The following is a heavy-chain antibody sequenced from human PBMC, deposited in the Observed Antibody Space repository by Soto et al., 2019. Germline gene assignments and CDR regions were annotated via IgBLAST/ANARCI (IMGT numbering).Heavy chain of an antibody. CDR1: GITFSNYM. V-gene: IGHV3-23*01. D-gene: IGHD2-15*01. CDR2: ITAGGDGT. J-gene: IGHJ3*02. Sequence: EVQVLESGGGLVQPGGSLRLSCEASGITFSNYMMTWIRQAQGKGLEWVSTITAGGDGTYYADSVKGRFTMSRETSKNKLYLQMNSLRAEDTAFYYCAPHVYCSGGSCQYDAFAIRGQGTMVTVSS. CDR3: APHVYCSGGSCQYDAFAI.